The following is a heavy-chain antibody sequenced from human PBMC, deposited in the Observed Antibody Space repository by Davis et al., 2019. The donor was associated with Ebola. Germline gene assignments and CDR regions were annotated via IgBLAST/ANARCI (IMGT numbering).Heavy chain of an antibody. Sequence: GGSLRLSCAASGFTFDDYAMHWVRQAPGKGLEWVSLISGDGGSTYYADSVKGRFTISRDNSKNSLYLQMNSLRTEDTALYYCAKDSLRNYDILTGRYYYYYYGMDVWGQGTTVTVSS. D-gene: IGHD3-9*01. J-gene: IGHJ6*02. CDR3: AKDSLRNYDILTGRYYYYYYGMDV. CDR2: ISGDGGST. CDR1: GFTFDDYA. V-gene: IGHV3-43*02.